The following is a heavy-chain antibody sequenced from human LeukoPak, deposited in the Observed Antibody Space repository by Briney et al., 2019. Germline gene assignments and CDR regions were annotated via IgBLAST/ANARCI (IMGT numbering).Heavy chain of an antibody. J-gene: IGHJ4*02. CDR2: IKTDGSFS. CDR1: GLTFNSYW. Sequence: GGSLRLSCAASGLTFNSYWIHWVRQAPGKGLVWVSRIKTDGSFSDYADAVKGRFTISRDNTKNTLYLQMNSLRAEDSAVYYCVKDRTTVTLFDYWGQGALVTVSS. V-gene: IGHV3-74*01. D-gene: IGHD4-17*01. CDR3: VKDRTTVTLFDY.